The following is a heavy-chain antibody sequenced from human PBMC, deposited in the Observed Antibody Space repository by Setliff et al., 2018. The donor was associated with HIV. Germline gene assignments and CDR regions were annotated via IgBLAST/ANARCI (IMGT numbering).Heavy chain of an antibody. D-gene: IGHD3-3*01. CDR3: ASPSFGIGGGANFDS. CDR1: GAPTSRDNYF. CDR2: IHSPGTV. Sequence: SETLSLTCSVTGAPTSRDNYFWGWIRQPPGKGLEWIANIHSPGTVYYNPSLRSRVTISVDTSQSRFSLELTSVTAADTAVYYCASPSFGIGGGANFDSWGQGTLVTVSS. J-gene: IGHJ4*02. V-gene: IGHV4-39*01.